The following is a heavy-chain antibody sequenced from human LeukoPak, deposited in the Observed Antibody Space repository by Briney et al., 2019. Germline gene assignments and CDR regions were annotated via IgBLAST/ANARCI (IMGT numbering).Heavy chain of an antibody. J-gene: IGHJ6*03. CDR2: VSGSAGRT. V-gene: IGHV3-23*01. D-gene: IGHD2-8*02. CDR1: GFTFSSFA. CDR3: AKNRGHCVDGVCHNYYYMDV. Sequence: PGGSLRLSCAASGFTFSSFAMTWVRQAPGKGLEWVSTVSGSAGRTDYADSVKGRFTISRDNLKNTLYLQMHGLRAEDTAVYYCAKNRGHCVDGVCHNYYYMDVWGRGTTVTVSS.